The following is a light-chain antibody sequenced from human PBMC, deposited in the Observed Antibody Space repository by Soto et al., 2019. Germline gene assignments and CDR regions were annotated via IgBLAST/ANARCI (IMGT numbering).Light chain of an antibody. CDR1: QDISNY. V-gene: IGKV1-33*01. CDR2: HAS. Sequence: DIQMTQSPPSLSASVGDRVTITCQASQDISNYLSWCQQKPGKAPKLLIYHASNLETGVPSRFSGSGAGIYVTLTRSNLQPADTAMYYWQEDDNLPYTFGQGAKLEI. J-gene: IGKJ2*01. CDR3: QEDDNLPYT.